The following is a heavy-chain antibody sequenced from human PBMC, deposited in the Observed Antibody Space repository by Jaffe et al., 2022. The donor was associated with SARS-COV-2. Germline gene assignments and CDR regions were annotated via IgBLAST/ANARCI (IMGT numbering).Heavy chain of an antibody. CDR1: GFTFSSYW. CDR2: IKQDGSEK. V-gene: IGHV3-7*01. D-gene: IGHD6-13*01. CDR3: ARWAVRIADDAFDI. J-gene: IGHJ3*02. Sequence: EVQLVESGGGLVQPGGSLRLSCAASGFTFSSYWMSWVRQAPGKGLEWVANIKQDGSEKYYVDSVKGRFTISRDNAKNSLYLQMNSLRAEDTAVYYCARWAVRIADDAFDIWGQGTMVTVSS.